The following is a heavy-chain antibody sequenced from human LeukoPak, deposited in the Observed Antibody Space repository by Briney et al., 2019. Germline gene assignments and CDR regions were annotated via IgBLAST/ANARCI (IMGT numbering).Heavy chain of an antibody. J-gene: IGHJ4*02. CDR2: ITGSGDST. CDR1: GFILRNYA. D-gene: IGHD3-9*01. Sequence: PGASLRLSCAASGFILRNYAMSWVRPAPGKGLEWVSAITGSGDSTYYADSVKGRFTISRDNSKNTLYVEMNTLRAEDTAVYYCAKWGDYDILTGYYVSDFWGQGTLVTVSS. CDR3: AKWGDYDILTGYYVSDF. V-gene: IGHV3-23*01.